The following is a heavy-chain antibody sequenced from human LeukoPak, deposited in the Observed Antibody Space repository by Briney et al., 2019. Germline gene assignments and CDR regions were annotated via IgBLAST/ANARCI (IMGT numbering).Heavy chain of an antibody. V-gene: IGHV4-61*02. Sequence: PSQTLSLTXTVSGGSISSGSYYWSWIGPPAGKGLQWIGRIYTSGSTNYHPSLKRRVTISVDTSKIQCSLKLSSVTAADTAVYYWARGSYYDILTGYYWYFDLWGRGTLVTVSS. CDR3: ARGSYYDILTGYYWYFDL. D-gene: IGHD3-9*01. CDR2: IYTSGST. CDR1: GGSISSGSYY. J-gene: IGHJ2*01.